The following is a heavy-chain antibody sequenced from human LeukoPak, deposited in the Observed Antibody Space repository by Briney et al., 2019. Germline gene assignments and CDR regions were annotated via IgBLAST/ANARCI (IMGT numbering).Heavy chain of an antibody. Sequence: SETLSLTCTVSGGSISSYYWSWIRQPAGKGLEWIGRIYTSGSTNYNPSLKSRVTMSVDTSKNQFSLKLSSVTAADTAVYYCARETFRDYYDSSGYYYSDYWGQGTLVTVSS. CDR3: ARETFRDYYDSSGYYYSDY. D-gene: IGHD3-22*01. CDR2: IYTSGST. V-gene: IGHV4-4*07. CDR1: GGSISSYY. J-gene: IGHJ4*02.